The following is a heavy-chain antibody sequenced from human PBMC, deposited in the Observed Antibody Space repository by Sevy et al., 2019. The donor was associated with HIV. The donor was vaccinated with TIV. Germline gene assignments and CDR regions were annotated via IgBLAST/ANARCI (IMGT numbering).Heavy chain of an antibody. J-gene: IGHJ6*02. V-gene: IGHV3-23*01. D-gene: IGHD2-15*01. CDR1: GFTFSSYA. CDR2: ISASGRST. CDR3: AKGYCSGGSCPRDYYYYGMDV. Sequence: GGSLRLSCAASGFTFSSYAMNWVRQAPGKGLEWVSSISASGRSTYYAHSVEGRFTISRDNSKNTLYLQMNSLRGDDTAVYYCAKGYCSGGSCPRDYYYYGMDVWGQGTTVTVSS.